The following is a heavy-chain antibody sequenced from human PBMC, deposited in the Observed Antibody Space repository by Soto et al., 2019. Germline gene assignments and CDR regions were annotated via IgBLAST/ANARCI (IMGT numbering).Heavy chain of an antibody. Sequence: GGSLRLSCAASGFTFSSYAMSWVRQAPGKGLEWVSAISGSGGSTYYADSVKGRFTISRDNSKNTLYLQMNSLRAEDTAVYYCAKGLWLVTKTVRNAFDIWGQGTMVTVSS. CDR1: GFTFSSYA. CDR3: AKGLWLVTKTVRNAFDI. J-gene: IGHJ3*02. CDR2: ISGSGGST. D-gene: IGHD5-18*01. V-gene: IGHV3-23*01.